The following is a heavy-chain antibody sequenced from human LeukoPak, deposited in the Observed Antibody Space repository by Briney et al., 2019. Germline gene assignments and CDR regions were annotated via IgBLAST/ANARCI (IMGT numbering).Heavy chain of an antibody. J-gene: IGHJ4*02. CDR3: AREPSSEGAFDY. CDR2: IIPILGIA. D-gene: IGHD6-13*01. Sequence: SVKVSCKASGGTFSSYAISWVRQAPGQGLEWMGRIIPILGIANYAQKFQGRVTITADKSTSTAYMELSSLRSEDTAVYYCAREPSSEGAFDYWGQGTLVTVSS. CDR1: GGTFSSYA. V-gene: IGHV1-69*04.